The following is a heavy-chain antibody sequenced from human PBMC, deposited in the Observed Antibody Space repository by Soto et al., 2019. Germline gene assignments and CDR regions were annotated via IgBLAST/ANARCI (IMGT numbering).Heavy chain of an antibody. CDR1: GFTFSGYS. CDR3: ARDIRDGYNHVSDY. CDR2: ISRSSSYI. V-gene: IGHV3-21*01. D-gene: IGHD1-1*01. Sequence: PGGSLRLSCAASGFTFSGYSMNWVRQAPGEGLEWVSSISRSSSYIYYADSVKGRFTISRDNAKNSLYLQMNSLRAEDTAVYYCARDIRDGYNHVSDYWGQGTMVTVSS. J-gene: IGHJ4*02.